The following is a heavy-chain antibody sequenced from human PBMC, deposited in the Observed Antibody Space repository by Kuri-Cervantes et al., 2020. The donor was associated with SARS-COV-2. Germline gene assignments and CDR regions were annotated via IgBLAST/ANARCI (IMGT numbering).Heavy chain of an antibody. V-gene: IGHV4-39*01. J-gene: IGHJ4*02. CDR1: GGSISSRSYY. D-gene: IGHD6-6*01. CDR2: MLS. CDR3: ARGLSRAARPGDY. Sequence: GSLRLSCTVSGGSISSRSYYWGWIRQPPGKGLAGIGSMLSYYNPSLKSRVTISVDTSKNQFSLNLSSVTAADTAVYYCARGLSRAARPGDYWGQGTLVTVSS.